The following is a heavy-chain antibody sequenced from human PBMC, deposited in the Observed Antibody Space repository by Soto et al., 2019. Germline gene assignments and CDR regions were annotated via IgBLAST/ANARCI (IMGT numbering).Heavy chain of an antibody. Sequence: ELQLLESGGGLVQPGGSLRLSCAASGFIVSSYAMSWVRQAPGKGLEWVSAISGSGGSTYYADSVKGRFTISRDNAKNTIYRKMNSLRAEDTAADYCAKEKIGTSGCNWLDPWGQGTLVTVSS. CDR3: AKEKIGTSGCNWLDP. J-gene: IGHJ5*02. D-gene: IGHD6-25*01. CDR2: ISGSGGST. V-gene: IGHV3-23*01. CDR1: GFIVSSYA.